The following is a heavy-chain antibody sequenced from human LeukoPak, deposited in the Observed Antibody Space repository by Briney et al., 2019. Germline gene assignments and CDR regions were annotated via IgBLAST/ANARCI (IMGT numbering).Heavy chain of an antibody. Sequence: GGSLRLSCATSGFTFSSYSMNWVRQAPGKGLEWVSYIRSSGDMIYYADSVKGQFTISRDNAKKSVYLQMNSLRDEDTAVYYCVRDPDALDYWGQGTQVTVSS. J-gene: IGHJ4*02. V-gene: IGHV3-48*02. CDR3: VRDPDALDY. CDR2: IRSSGDMI. CDR1: GFTFSSYS.